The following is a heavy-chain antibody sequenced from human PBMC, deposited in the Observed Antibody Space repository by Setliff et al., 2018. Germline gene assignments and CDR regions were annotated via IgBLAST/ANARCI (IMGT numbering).Heavy chain of an antibody. CDR2: INNGGVSA. V-gene: IGHV3-23*01. J-gene: IGHJ4*02. Sequence: GGSLRLSCVTSGFAFTSYDMTWVRQAPGKGLEWVASINNGGVSADYTDSVKGRFTISRDNSRNTLYLQMKSLRAEDTALYYCAKSSGSSSSTNLEYLGPGTLVTVSS. CDR3: AKSSGSSSSTNLEY. CDR1: GFAFTSYD. D-gene: IGHD6-6*01.